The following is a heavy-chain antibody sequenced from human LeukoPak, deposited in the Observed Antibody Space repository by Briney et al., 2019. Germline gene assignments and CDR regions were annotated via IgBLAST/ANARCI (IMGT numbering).Heavy chain of an antibody. J-gene: IGHJ4*02. CDR3: ARYSGYDLFDY. CDR2: INAGNGNT. Sequence: ASVKVSCKASGHTFIGYYIHWVRQAPGQRLEWMGWINAGNGNTKYSQKFQGRVTITRDTSASTAYMELSSLRSEDTAVYYCARYSGYDLFDYWGQGTLVTVSS. D-gene: IGHD5-12*01. V-gene: IGHV1-3*01. CDR1: GHTFIGYY.